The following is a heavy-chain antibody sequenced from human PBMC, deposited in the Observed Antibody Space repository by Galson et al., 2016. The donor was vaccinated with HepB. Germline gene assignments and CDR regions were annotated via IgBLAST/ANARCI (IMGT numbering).Heavy chain of an antibody. CDR3: AKDRGVSGTRGFDY. CDR2: ISGSGRLT. J-gene: IGHJ4*02. V-gene: IGHV3-23*01. Sequence: SLRLSCAATGITFSSYAMIWVRQAPGKGLEGVSGISGSGRLTYYAPSVRGRFTISRDNSKNILYLQLNSLRADDTGIYYCAKDRGVSGTRGFDYWGLGTVVTVSS. CDR1: GITFSSYA. D-gene: IGHD6-13*01.